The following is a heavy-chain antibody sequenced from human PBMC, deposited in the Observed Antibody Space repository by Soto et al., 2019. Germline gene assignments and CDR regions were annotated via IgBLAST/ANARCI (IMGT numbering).Heavy chain of an antibody. Sequence: PSETLSLTCTFFVGSVSSGTYYCSWIRQAPGKGLEWVGHIYYTGSTNYNPSLNNRVTISVDTSKNHFSLQLTSVTAADTAVYYCARGARFRYDSTWFDIWGQATLVIGS. J-gene: IGHJ5*02. V-gene: IGHV4-61*03. CDR2: IYYTGST. D-gene: IGHD2-2*01. CDR3: ARGARFRYDSTWFDI. CDR1: VGSVSSGTYY.